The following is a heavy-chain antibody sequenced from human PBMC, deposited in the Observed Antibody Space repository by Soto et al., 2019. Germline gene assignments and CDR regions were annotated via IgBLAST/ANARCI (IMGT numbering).Heavy chain of an antibody. Sequence: QVHLVESGGGVGQPGGSLRLSCAASEFSFSSYAMHWIRQAPGKGLEWVAVISFDGNIIHYADSVKGRFIISRDNSKNALYLQMHSLSGEDTAVYYCARTFDTITYYFDYWGQVTLVTVSS. CDR1: EFSFSSYA. D-gene: IGHD3-9*01. J-gene: IGHJ4*02. V-gene: IGHV3-30-3*01. CDR3: ARTFDTITYYFDY. CDR2: ISFDGNII.